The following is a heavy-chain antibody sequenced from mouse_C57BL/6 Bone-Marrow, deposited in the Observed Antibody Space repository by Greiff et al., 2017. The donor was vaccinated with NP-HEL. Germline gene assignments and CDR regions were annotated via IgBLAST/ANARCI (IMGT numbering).Heavy chain of an antibody. D-gene: IGHD2-4*01. CDR2: IWSGGGT. V-gene: IGHV2-5*01. Sequence: VQLQQSGPGLVQPSQSLSIACTVSGFSLTSYGVHWVRQSPGKGLEWLGVIWSGGGTDYNAAFMSRMSITKDNSKTQVFFKMNSLQADDTAIYYCAGNDYVDWFAYWGQGTLVTVSA. CDR3: AGNDYVDWFAY. CDR1: GFSLTSYG. J-gene: IGHJ3*01.